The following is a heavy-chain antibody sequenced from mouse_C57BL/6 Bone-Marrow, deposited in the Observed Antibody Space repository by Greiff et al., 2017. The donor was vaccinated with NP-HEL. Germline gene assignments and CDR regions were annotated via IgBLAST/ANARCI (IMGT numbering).Heavy chain of an antibody. V-gene: IGHV1-69*01. CDR1: GYTFTSYW. J-gene: IGHJ3*01. Sequence: QVQLQQPGAELVMPGASVKLSCKASGYTFTSYWMHWVKQRPGQGLEWIGEIDPSDSYTNYNQKFKGKSTLTVDKSSSTAYMQLSSLTSEDSAVYYCARSGDGYYPFGYGGQGHLVTVSA. CDR3: ARSGDGYYPFGY. D-gene: IGHD2-3*01. CDR2: IDPSDSYT.